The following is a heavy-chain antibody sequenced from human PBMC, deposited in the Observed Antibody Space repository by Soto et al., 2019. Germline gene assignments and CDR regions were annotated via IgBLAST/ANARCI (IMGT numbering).Heavy chain of an antibody. Sequence: GESLKISCKGSGYSFTSYWTGWVRQMPGKGLEWMGIIYPGDSDTRYSPSFQGQVTISADKSISTAYLQWSSLKASDTAMYYCARHEGPLAVAGTSRQGGVDYRAQRTLDTGSS. V-gene: IGHV5-51*01. J-gene: IGHJ4*02. CDR1: GYSFTSYW. CDR2: IYPGDSDT. CDR3: ARHEGPLAVAGTSRQGGVDY. D-gene: IGHD6-19*01.